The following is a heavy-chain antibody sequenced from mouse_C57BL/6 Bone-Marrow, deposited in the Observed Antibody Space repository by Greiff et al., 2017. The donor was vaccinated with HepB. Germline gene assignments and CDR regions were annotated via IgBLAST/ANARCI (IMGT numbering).Heavy chain of an antibody. J-gene: IGHJ1*03. CDR1: GYTFTDYY. V-gene: IGHV1-76*01. CDR3: ARSGNGDFDV. Sequence: QVQLQQSGAELVRPGASVKLSCKASGYTFTDYYINWVKQRPGQGLEWIARIYPGSGNTYYNEKFKGKATLTAEKSSSTAYMQLSSLTSEDSAVYFCARSGNGDFDVWGTGTTVTVSS. D-gene: IGHD2-1*01. CDR2: IYPGSGNT.